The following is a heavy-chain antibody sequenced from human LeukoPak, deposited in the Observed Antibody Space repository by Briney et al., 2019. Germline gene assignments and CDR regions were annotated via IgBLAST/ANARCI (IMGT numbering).Heavy chain of an antibody. CDR3: ASHEGYSYAFAY. J-gene: IGHJ4*02. CDR2: IYYSGST. CDR1: GDSLSSYD. Sequence: SETLSLTCTVPGDSLSSYDWSWIGQPPGKGLEWIGYIYYSGSTNYNASLKSRLTISADTSKNQFSLKLSSVTAADTALYFCASHEGYSYAFAYWGQGTLVTVSS. D-gene: IGHD5-18*01. V-gene: IGHV4-59*08.